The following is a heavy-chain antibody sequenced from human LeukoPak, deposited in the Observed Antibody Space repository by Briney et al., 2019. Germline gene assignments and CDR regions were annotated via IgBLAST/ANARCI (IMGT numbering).Heavy chain of an antibody. J-gene: IGHJ4*02. CDR3: ARSLGMGATLDY. CDR1: GYTFSNYA. D-gene: IGHD1-26*01. Sequence: ASVKVSCKASGYTFSNYAMHWVRQAHGQRLEWMGWINAGNGNTRYSQEFKGRVTITRDTSASTVYMELSSLRSEDMAVYFCARSLGMGATLDYWGRGTLVTVSS. V-gene: IGHV1-3*03. CDR2: INAGNGNT.